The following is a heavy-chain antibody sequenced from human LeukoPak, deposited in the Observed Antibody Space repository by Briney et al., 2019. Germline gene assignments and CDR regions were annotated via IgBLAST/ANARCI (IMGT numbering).Heavy chain of an antibody. CDR2: INPNSGGT. V-gene: IGHV1-2*02. Sequence: ASVKVSCKASGYTFTGYYMHWVRQAPGQGLEWMGWINPNSGGTNYAQKFQGRVTMTRDTSISTAYMELSRLRSDDTAVYYCARAPYQLLIYYYYYMDVWGKGTTVTVSS. J-gene: IGHJ6*03. D-gene: IGHD2-2*01. CDR1: GYTFTGYY. CDR3: ARAPYQLLIYYYYYMDV.